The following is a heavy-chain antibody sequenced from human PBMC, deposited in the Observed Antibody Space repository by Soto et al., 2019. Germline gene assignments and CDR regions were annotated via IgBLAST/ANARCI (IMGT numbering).Heavy chain of an antibody. V-gene: IGHV3-74*01. Sequence: GGSLRLSCAASGFSFSRQWMHWVRQTPGKGLVWVSPITSNSTGTNYADSVKGRFTISRDNAKNSLYLQMNSLRAEDTAVYYCARDTFDPWGKGTLVTVSS. CDR2: ITSNSTGT. CDR3: ARDTFDP. J-gene: IGHJ5*02. CDR1: GFSFSRQW.